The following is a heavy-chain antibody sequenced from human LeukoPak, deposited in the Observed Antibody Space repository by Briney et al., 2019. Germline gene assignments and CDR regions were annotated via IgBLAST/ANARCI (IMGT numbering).Heavy chain of an antibody. CDR2: VRGSGGGT. CDR1: GFTFSSYA. D-gene: IGHD6-19*01. V-gene: IGHV3-23*01. J-gene: IGHJ4*02. CDR3: AKAGIGVVGYFDY. Sequence: GGSLRLSCAASGFTFSSYAMSWVRQAPGKGLEWVSAVRGSGGGTYYADSVKGRFTISRDNSKNTLYLQMNSLRDEDTALYYCAKAGIGVVGYFDYWGQGTLVTVSS.